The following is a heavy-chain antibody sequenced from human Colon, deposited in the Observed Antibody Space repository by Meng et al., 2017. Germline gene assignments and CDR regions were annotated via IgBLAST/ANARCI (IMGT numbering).Heavy chain of an antibody. Sequence: QLQHWGPGLLKPSETLSLPCAVYGGSFSGYYWSWIRQPPGKGLEWIGEINHSGSTNYNPSLKSRVTISVDTSKNQFSLKLSSVTSADTAVHYCARERLSSGWYGGRWFDPWGQGTLVTVSS. J-gene: IGHJ5*02. CDR1: GGSFSGYY. V-gene: IGHV4-34*01. D-gene: IGHD6-19*01. CDR2: INHSGST. CDR3: ARERLSSGWYGGRWFDP.